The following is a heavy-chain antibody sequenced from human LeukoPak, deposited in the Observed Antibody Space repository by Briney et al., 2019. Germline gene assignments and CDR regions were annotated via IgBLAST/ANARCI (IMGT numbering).Heavy chain of an antibody. V-gene: IGHV1-69*13. J-gene: IGHJ4*02. D-gene: IGHD4-17*01. CDR2: IIPIFGTA. Sequence: SVNVSCNASGGTFISYAISWVRQAPGQGLEWMGGIIPIFGTANYAQKFQGRVTITADESTSTAYMELSSLRSEDTAVYYCARASGETLTPYYFDYWGQGTLVTVSS. CDR3: ARASGETLTPYYFDY. CDR1: GGTFISYA.